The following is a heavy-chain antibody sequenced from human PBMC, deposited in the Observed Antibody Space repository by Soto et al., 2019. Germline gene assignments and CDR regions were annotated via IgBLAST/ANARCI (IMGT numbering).Heavy chain of an antibody. V-gene: IGHV5-10-1*01. CDR2: IDPSDSYA. D-gene: IGHD2-2*01. CDR1: GYSFTSYW. CDR3: ARSYKNRSRTICYWYNGMDV. Sequence: GESLKISCKGSGYSFTSYWISWVRQMPGKGLEWVGRIDPSDSYADYSPSFQGHVTISADRSISTVYLQRSSLKASDTAMYYCARSYKNRSRTICYWYNGMDVWGQGTTVTVSS. J-gene: IGHJ6*02.